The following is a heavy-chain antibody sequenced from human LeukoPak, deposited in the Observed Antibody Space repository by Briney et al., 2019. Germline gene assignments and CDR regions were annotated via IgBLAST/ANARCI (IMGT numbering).Heavy chain of an antibody. V-gene: IGHV3-66*04. CDR3: ARHRCSGGSCYSDF. Sequence: QAGGSLRLSCAASGFTVSGNYMNWVRQAPGKGLEWVSVIYSGDNTYYADSVKGRFTISRDNSKNTLYLQMNSLRAEDTAVYYCARHRCSGGSCYSDFWGQGTLDTVSS. J-gene: IGHJ4*02. CDR2: IYSGDNT. D-gene: IGHD2-15*01. CDR1: GFTVSGNY.